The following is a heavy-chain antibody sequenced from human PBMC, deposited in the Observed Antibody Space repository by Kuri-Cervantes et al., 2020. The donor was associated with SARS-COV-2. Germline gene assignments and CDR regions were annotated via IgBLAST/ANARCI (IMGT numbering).Heavy chain of an antibody. D-gene: IGHD3-22*01. CDR2: IRYEGISK. Sequence: GESLKISCAASGFTFSNYGMHWVRQAPGKGLEWVAFIRYEGISKYYVDSVKGRFTISRDSAKNSLYLQMNSLRAEDTAVYYCARETRDSSGYYRLSLDYWGQGTLVTVSS. J-gene: IGHJ4*02. V-gene: IGHV3-30*02. CDR3: ARETRDSSGYYRLSLDY. CDR1: GFTFSNYG.